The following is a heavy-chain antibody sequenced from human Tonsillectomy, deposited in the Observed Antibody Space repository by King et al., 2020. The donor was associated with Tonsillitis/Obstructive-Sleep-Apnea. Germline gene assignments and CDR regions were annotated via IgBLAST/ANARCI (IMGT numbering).Heavy chain of an antibody. D-gene: IGHD5-12*01. Sequence: QLVQSGAEVKKPGSSVKLSCKASGGTCSSCDIIWVRQAPGQVLEWMGGSVLTFVTTTYAHKFQGRVRITADESTSTAYMELSSLRSEDTAVYYCARSVATIDYYYYHYMDVWGKGTTVTVSS. CDR3: ARSVATIDYYYYHYMDV. CDR2: SVLTFVTT. CDR1: GGTCSSCD. J-gene: IGHJ6*03. V-gene: IGHV1-69*12.